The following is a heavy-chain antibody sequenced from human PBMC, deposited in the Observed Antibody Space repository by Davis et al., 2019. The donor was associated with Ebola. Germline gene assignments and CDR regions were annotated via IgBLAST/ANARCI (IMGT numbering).Heavy chain of an antibody. CDR2: IIPIFGTA. CDR1: GYTLASYG. V-gene: IGHV1-69*06. CDR3: ARDPKPYYYGSGNYYPNWFDP. J-gene: IGHJ5*02. Sequence: SVKVSCKASGYTLASYGISWVRQAPGQGLEWMGGIIPIFGTANYAQKFQGRVTFTADKSTDTTYMELRSLRSEDTAVYYCARDPKPYYYGSGNYYPNWFDPWGQGTLVTVSS. D-gene: IGHD3-10*01.